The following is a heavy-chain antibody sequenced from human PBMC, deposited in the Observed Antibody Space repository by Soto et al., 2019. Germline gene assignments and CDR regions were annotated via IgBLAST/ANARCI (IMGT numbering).Heavy chain of an antibody. J-gene: IGHJ4*02. CDR1: GFTVSSYA. V-gene: IGHV3-23*01. CDR2: ISCNGSNT. Sequence: PGGSLRLSCAASGFTVSSYAMSWVRQAPGKGLEWVAVISCNGSNTYYADSVKGRFTISRDNSKNTLYLQMNSLRAEDTAVYYSVRDTGISIAAANYFDYWGQGTLVTVSS. CDR3: VRDTGISIAAANYFDY. D-gene: IGHD6-13*01.